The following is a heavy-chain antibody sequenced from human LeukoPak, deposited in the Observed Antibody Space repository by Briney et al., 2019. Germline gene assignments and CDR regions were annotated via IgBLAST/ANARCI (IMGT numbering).Heavy chain of an antibody. Sequence: SETPSLTCAVYGGSFSGYYWSWIRQPPGKGLEWIGEINHSGSTNYNPSLKSRVTISVDTSKNQFSLKLSSVTAADTAVYYCARVDRGVILYYYYMDVWGKRTTVTVSS. V-gene: IGHV4-34*01. CDR3: ARVDRGVILYYYYMDV. CDR2: INHSGST. J-gene: IGHJ6*03. D-gene: IGHD3-10*01. CDR1: GGSFSGYY.